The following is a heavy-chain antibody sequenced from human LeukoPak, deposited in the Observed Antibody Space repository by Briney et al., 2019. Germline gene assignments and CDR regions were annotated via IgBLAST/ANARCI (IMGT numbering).Heavy chain of an antibody. J-gene: IGHJ5*02. D-gene: IGHD3-16*01. CDR2: IIGGGGST. Sequence: GGSLRLSCAASGFPFSSHGMSWVRQAPGKGLEWVSGIIGGGGSTYYADSVKGRFTISRDNSKNTLYLQMKSLRVEDTALYHCAKMGGVSESNARTFDPWGQGTLVTVSS. CDR1: GFPFSSHG. CDR3: AKMGGVSESNARTFDP. V-gene: IGHV3-23*01.